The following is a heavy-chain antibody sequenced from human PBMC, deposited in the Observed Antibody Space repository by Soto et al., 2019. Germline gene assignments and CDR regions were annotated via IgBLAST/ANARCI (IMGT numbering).Heavy chain of an antibody. CDR3: ARGPDYVGFDY. CDR1: GDSVSSGTYY. V-gene: IGHV4-61*01. CDR2: IYYRGST. Sequence: PSETLSLTCIVSGDSVSSGTYYWSWIRQPPGKGLEWIGYIYYRGSTNYNPSLKSRVTISIDTSRNQFSLKVSSVTAEDTAVYYCARGPDYVGFDYWGQGTLVTVSS. D-gene: IGHD4-17*01. J-gene: IGHJ4*02.